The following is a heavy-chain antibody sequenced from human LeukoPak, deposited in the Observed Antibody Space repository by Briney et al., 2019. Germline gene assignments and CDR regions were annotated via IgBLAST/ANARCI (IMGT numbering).Heavy chain of an antibody. Sequence: SETLSLTCTVSGYSLTSGYYWGWVRQPPGRGLECIGSAFYSGGSFFNPSLKSRVTMSVDTSKNQFSLKLRSVTTADTAVYYCARVSDRSFFDAFDIWGQGTMVTVSS. V-gene: IGHV4-38-2*02. D-gene: IGHD2-15*01. CDR1: GYSLTSGYY. CDR2: AFYSGGS. CDR3: ARVSDRSFFDAFDI. J-gene: IGHJ3*02.